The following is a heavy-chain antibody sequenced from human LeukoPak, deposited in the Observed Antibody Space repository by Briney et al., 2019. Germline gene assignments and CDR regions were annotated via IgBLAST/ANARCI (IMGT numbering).Heavy chain of an antibody. D-gene: IGHD1-1*01. CDR2: VNPDSGGT. Sequence: ASVKVSCKASGYTFNHNRLHGVRQSHGQGLKWMGWVNPDSGGTNYQQNFQGRVTMTRDTSISTVYMELSRLTSDDTAVYYCARENWYSDYWGQGTLVTVS. CDR1: GYTFNHNR. V-gene: IGHV1-2*02. J-gene: IGHJ4*02. CDR3: ARENWYSDY.